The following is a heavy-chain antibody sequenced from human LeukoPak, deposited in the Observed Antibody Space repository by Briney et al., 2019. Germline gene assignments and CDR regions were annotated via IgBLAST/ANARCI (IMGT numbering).Heavy chain of an antibody. CDR3: ARDSRRDYASGIPWFDP. D-gene: IGHD3-10*01. CDR1: GYTFTGYY. J-gene: IGHJ5*02. V-gene: IGHV1-2*02. CDR2: MNPKSGGT. Sequence: ASVKVSCKASGYTFTGYYVHWVRQAPGQGLEWMGWMNPKSGGTNYAQKFEARVTMNRDTSISTAYMELSRLRFDDTAVYYCARDSRRDYASGIPWFDPWGQGTLVIVSS.